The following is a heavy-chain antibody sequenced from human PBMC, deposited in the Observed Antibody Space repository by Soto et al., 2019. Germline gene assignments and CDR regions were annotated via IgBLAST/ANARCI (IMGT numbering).Heavy chain of an antibody. D-gene: IGHD3-3*01. Sequence: GASVKVSCKASGFTFTSSAVQWVRQARGQRLEWIGWIVVGSGNTNYAQKFQERVTITRDMSTSTAYMELSSLRSEDTAVYYCAGAQGDDFWSGYYYYYGMDVWGQGTTVTVSS. CDR2: IVVGSGNT. V-gene: IGHV1-58*01. CDR1: GFTFTSSA. J-gene: IGHJ6*02. CDR3: AGAQGDDFWSGYYYYYGMDV.